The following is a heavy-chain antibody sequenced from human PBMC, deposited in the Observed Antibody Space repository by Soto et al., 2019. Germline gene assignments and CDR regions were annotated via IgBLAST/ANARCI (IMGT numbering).Heavy chain of an antibody. V-gene: IGHV1-69*12. CDR1: GTTFSNYA. D-gene: IGHD3-22*01. J-gene: IGHJ4*02. CDR2: IILPFGTP. CDR3: VRGPDYEGYFDY. Sequence: QVRLVQSGAEVKKTGSSVKVSCKASGTTFSNYAIGWVRQAPGQGLEWMGGIILPFGTPNYAQKFQGRVPITADESMTTVYMELRGLRFEDTAVYYCVRGPDYEGYFDYWGQGSLVTVSS.